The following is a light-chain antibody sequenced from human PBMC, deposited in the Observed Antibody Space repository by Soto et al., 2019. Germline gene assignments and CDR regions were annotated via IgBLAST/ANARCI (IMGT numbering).Light chain of an antibody. V-gene: IGLV2-14*01. CDR1: SSDVGGYNY. CDR3: SSYTSSARV. Sequence: QSALTQPASVSGSPERSITISCTGTSSDVGGYNYVSWYQQHPGKAPKLMIYEVSNRPSGVSNRFSGSKSGNTASLTISGLQAEDEADYYCSSYTSSARVFGTGTKVTVL. J-gene: IGLJ1*01. CDR2: EVS.